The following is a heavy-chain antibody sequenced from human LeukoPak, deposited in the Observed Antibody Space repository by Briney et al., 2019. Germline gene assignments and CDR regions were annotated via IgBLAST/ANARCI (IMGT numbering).Heavy chain of an antibody. Sequence: SETLSLTCTVSGGSISSYYWSWIRQPPGKGLEWIGYIYYSGSTNYNPSLKSRVTISVGTSKNQFSLKLSSVTAADTAVYYCARDHKLGAFDIWGQGTMVTVSS. CDR1: GGSISSYY. CDR2: IYYSGST. V-gene: IGHV4-59*01. CDR3: ARDHKLGAFDI. D-gene: IGHD7-27*01. J-gene: IGHJ3*02.